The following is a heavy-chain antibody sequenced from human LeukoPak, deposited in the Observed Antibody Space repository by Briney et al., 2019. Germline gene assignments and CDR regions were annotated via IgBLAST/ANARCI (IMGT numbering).Heavy chain of an antibody. V-gene: IGHV3-72*01. J-gene: IGHJ6*02. Sequence: PGGSLRLSCAASGFTFSDHYIDWVRPAPGKGLEWIVRIRDKPKRYTTEYAASVKGRFTISRDDSKNSLYLQMNSLRAEDTAVYYCARDLPPPTHDYYYGMDVWGQGTTVTVSS. CDR1: GFTFSDHY. CDR3: ARDLPPPTHDYYYGMDV. CDR2: IRDKPKRYTT.